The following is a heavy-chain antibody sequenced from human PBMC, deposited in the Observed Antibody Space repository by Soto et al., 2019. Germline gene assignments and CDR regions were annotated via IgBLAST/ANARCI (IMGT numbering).Heavy chain of an antibody. Sequence: QVQLQESGPGLVKPSQTLSLTCTVSGGSISSGGYYWSWSRQHPGKGLEWIGSIYDSGSTYYNPSLKSRVTISVEASKNQLCLKLASVTAADTAMYYCERGGTRAYFHHWGQGTLVTVSS. CDR3: ERGGTRAYFHH. CDR1: GGSISSGGYY. CDR2: IYDSGST. V-gene: IGHV4-31*03. D-gene: IGHD1-1*01. J-gene: IGHJ1*01.